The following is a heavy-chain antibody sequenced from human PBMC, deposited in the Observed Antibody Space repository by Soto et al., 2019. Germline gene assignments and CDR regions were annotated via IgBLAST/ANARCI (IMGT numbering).Heavy chain of an antibody. D-gene: IGHD2-2*01. CDR1: EFPFSNYA. J-gene: IGHJ3*02. CDR3: ARRRSSTAFDI. Sequence: GGSLRLSCSASEFPFSNYAMHWVRQAPGKGLEYLSAISSNGGSTYYADTVNDRFTISADKSTSTAYLQWSNLKASDTAMYYCARRRSSTAFDIWGQGTMVTVSS. V-gene: IGHV3-64*04. CDR2: ISSNGGST.